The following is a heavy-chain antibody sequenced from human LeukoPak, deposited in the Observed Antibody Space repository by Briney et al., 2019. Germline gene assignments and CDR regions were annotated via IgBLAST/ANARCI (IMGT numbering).Heavy chain of an antibody. Sequence: ASVKVSCKASGGTFSSYTISWVRQAPGQELEWMGRIIPILGIANYAQKFQGRVTITADKSTSTAYMELSSLRSEDTAVYYCARGPPLDGYSYGENWFDPWGQGTLVTVSS. CDR3: ARGPPLDGYSYGENWFDP. D-gene: IGHD5-18*01. CDR2: IIPILGIA. CDR1: GGTFSSYT. V-gene: IGHV1-69*02. J-gene: IGHJ5*02.